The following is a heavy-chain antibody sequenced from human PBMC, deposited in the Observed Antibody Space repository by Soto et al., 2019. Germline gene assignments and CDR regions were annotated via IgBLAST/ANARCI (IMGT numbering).Heavy chain of an antibody. V-gene: IGHV4-31*03. Sequence: QVQLQESGPGLVKPSQTLSLTCTVSGGSISSGGYYWSWLRQHPGKGLEWIGYIYYRGSTYYNPSLKSRVTISVDTSKNQFSLKLSSVTAADTAVYYCARWGDSSGWYQLVQYVAFDIWGQGTMVTVSS. D-gene: IGHD6-13*01. J-gene: IGHJ3*02. CDR2: IYYRGST. CDR1: GGSISSGGYY. CDR3: ARWGDSSGWYQLVQYVAFDI.